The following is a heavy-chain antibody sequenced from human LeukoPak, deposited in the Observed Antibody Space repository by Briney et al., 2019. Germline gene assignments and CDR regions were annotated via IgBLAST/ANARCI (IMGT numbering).Heavy chain of an antibody. J-gene: IGHJ6*03. D-gene: IGHD3-3*01. V-gene: IGHV1-8*03. CDR2: MNPNSGNT. CDR1: GYTFTSYD. Sequence: ASVKVSCKASGYTFTSYDINWVRQATGQGLEWMGWMNPNSGNTGYAQKFQGRVTITRNTSISTAYMELSSLRSEDTAVYYCARGEYDFWSGYRPTYYYYYMDVWGKGTTVTVSS. CDR3: ARGEYDFWSGYRPTYYYYYMDV.